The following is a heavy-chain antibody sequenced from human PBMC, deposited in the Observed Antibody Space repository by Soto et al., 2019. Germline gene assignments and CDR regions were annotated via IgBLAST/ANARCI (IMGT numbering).Heavy chain of an antibody. V-gene: IGHV3-48*03. CDR2: ISSSGSTI. CDR3: AIYWYRGDLRNLLSFPTRRSTDL. D-gene: IGHD6-25*01. CDR1: GFSFTSYE. Sequence: GGTLRLSCAASGFSFTSYEMNWVRQAPGKGLEWVSYISSSGSTIYYADSVKGRFTISRDNAKNSLYLQMNSLRAEDTAVYYCAIYWYRGDLRNLLSFPTRRSTDL. J-gene: IGHJ2*01.